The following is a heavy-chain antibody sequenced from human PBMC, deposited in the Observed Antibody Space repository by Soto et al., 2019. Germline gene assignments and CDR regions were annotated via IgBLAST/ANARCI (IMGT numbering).Heavy chain of an antibody. CDR1: GFTFSSYA. V-gene: IGHV3-23*01. J-gene: IGHJ3*02. CDR3: AKAVTDYGDHHDAFDI. CDR2: ISGSGGST. D-gene: IGHD4-17*01. Sequence: EVQLLESGGGLVQPGGSLRLSCAASGFTFSSYAMSWVRQAPGKGLEWVSAISGSGGSTYYADSVKGRFTISRDNSKNTLYLQMNRLRAEDTAVYYCAKAVTDYGDHHDAFDIWGQGTMVTVSS.